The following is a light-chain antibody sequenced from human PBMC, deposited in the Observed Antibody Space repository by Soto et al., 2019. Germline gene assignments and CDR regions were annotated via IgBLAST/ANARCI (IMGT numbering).Light chain of an antibody. Sequence: QSALTQPASLSGSHGQSITISCTGSGSDVGRYNSVSWFQQHPVKAPKLILYEVNNRPSGISNRFSGSKSGNTASLTISGLQAEDGADYYCSSYTTGNTVVFGGGTKLTVL. CDR3: SSYTTGNTVV. CDR1: GSDVGRYNS. J-gene: IGLJ2*01. V-gene: IGLV2-14*01. CDR2: EVN.